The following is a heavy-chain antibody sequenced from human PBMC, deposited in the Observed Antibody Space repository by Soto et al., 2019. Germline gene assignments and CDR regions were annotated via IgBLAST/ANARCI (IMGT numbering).Heavy chain of an antibody. Sequence: QVQLQESGPGLVKPSETLSLTCTVSGGSISPYYWSWIRQPPGKGLEWIGFIYYSGSTNYNPSLKSRVTLSVDTSQNQLSLMLTSVTAADTAVYYCARPRSSGYAGEFDYWGQGTLVTVSS. V-gene: IGHV4-59*01. CDR2: IYYSGST. CDR1: GGSISPYY. CDR3: ARPRSSGYAGEFDY. D-gene: IGHD3-22*01. J-gene: IGHJ4*02.